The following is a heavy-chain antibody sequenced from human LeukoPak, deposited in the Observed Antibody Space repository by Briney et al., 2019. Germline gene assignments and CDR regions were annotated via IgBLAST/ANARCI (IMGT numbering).Heavy chain of an antibody. CDR2: ISTSGST. CDR3: ASDVLGYCIGRSCYPG. Sequence: PSQTLSLTCTVSGGSISSGNYFWSWIRQPAGKGLEWTGRISTSGSTNYSPSLKSRVTISVDTSKNQFSLKLSSVTTADTAVYYCASDVLGYCIGRSCYPGWGQGTLVTVSS. D-gene: IGHD2-15*01. V-gene: IGHV4-61*02. J-gene: IGHJ4*02. CDR1: GGSISSGNYF.